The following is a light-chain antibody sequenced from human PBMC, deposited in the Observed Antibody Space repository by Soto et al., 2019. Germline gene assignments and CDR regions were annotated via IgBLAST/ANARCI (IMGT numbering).Light chain of an antibody. CDR1: KLGDKY. V-gene: IGLV3-1*01. CDR2: QDS. J-gene: IGLJ1*01. Sequence: SYELTQPPSVSVSPGQTASITCSGDKLGDKYACWYQQKPGQSPVLVIYQDSKRPSGIPERFSGSNSGNTATLTISGTQAMDEADYYCQAWDSSTANYVFGTGTKLTV. CDR3: QAWDSSTANYV.